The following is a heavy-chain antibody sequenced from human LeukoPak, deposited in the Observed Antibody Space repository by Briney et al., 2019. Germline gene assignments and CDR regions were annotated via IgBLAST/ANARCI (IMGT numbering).Heavy chain of an antibody. CDR1: GYSISSGYY. D-gene: IGHD3-22*01. CDR3: ARITYYYDSSGYYDY. Sequence: SETLSLTCTVSGYSISSGYYWGWIRQPPGKGLEWIGSIYHSGSTYYNPSLKSRVTISVDTSKNQFSLKLSSVTAADTAVYYCARITYYYDSSGYYDYWGQGTLVTVPS. CDR2: IYHSGST. V-gene: IGHV4-38-2*02. J-gene: IGHJ4*02.